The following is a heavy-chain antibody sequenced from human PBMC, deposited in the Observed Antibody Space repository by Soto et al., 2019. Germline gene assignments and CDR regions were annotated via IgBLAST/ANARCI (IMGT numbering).Heavy chain of an antibody. CDR1: GGSISSSSYY. CDR2: IYYSGST. Sequence: SVTLSLTCTVSGGSISSSSYYWGWIRQPPGKGLEWIGSIYYSGSTYYNPSLKSRVTISVDTSKNQFSLKLSSVTAADTAVYYCARGITNFGVVIYNWFDPWGQGTLVTVSS. J-gene: IGHJ5*02. D-gene: IGHD3-3*01. CDR3: ARGITNFGVVIYNWFDP. V-gene: IGHV4-39*01.